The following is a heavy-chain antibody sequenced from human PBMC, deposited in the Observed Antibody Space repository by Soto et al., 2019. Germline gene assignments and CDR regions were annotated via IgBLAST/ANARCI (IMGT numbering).Heavy chain of an antibody. V-gene: IGHV1-18*01. Sequence: ASVKVSCKASGYTFTSYAMHWVRQAPGQGLEWMGWISAYNSNTNYAQKVQGRVTMTTDTSTSTAYMEVRNLTSDDTAVYYCARSVFPWGQGTLVTVSS. CDR3: ARSVFP. CDR1: GYTFTSYA. CDR2: ISAYNSNT. J-gene: IGHJ5*02.